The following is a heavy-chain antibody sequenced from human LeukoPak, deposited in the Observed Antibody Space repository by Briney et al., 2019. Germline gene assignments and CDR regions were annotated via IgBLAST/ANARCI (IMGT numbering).Heavy chain of an antibody. J-gene: IGHJ5*02. CDR2: ISYDGSNK. Sequence: GGSLRLSCAASGFTFSSYAMHWVRQAPGKGLEWVAVISYDGSNKYYADSVKGRFTISRDNSKNTLYLQMNSLRAEDTAVYYCARDPWIAAAGPKPYNWFDPWGQGTLVTVSS. D-gene: IGHD6-13*01. V-gene: IGHV3-30-3*01. CDR1: GFTFSSYA. CDR3: ARDPWIAAAGPKPYNWFDP.